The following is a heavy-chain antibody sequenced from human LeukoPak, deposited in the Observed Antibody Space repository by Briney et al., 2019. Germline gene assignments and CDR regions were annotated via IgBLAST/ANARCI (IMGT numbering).Heavy chain of an antibody. D-gene: IGHD6-19*01. J-gene: IGHJ4*02. Sequence: SETLSLTCAVYGGSSSGYYWSWIRQPPGKGLEWIGEINHSGSTNYNPSLKSRVTISVDTSKNQFSLKLSSVTAADTAVYYCASIGRYSSSGFDYWGQGTLVTVSS. V-gene: IGHV4-34*01. CDR2: INHSGST. CDR1: GGSSSGYY. CDR3: ASIGRYSSSGFDY.